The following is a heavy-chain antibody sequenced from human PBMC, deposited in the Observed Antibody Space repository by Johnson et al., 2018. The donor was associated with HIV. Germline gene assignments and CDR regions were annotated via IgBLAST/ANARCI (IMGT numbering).Heavy chain of an antibody. J-gene: IGHJ3*02. Sequence: QVQLVESGGGVVRPGGSLRLSCAASGFTFSSYAMHWVRQAPGKGLEYVSAISSNGSEKYYVDSVKGRFTISRDNSKNTLYLQMNSLKSEDTAVYFCTTEWGGSFDIWGQGTVVTVSS. CDR3: TTEWGGSFDI. CDR1: GFTFSSYA. D-gene: IGHD3-16*01. V-gene: IGHV3-64*04. CDR2: ISSNGSEK.